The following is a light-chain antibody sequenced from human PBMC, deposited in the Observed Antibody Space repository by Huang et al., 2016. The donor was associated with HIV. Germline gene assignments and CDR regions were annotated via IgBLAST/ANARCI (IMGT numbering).Light chain of an antibody. CDR1: QNVSTN. V-gene: IGKV3-15*01. CDR3: QHYDNWAPAT. Sequence: EIVMTQSPVTLSVSPGESATLSCRASQNVSTNLAWYQHKPGRAPRLLSQGASTRATIVPARFSASGSGTEFTLTVGGLRSDDFAVYYCQHYDNWAPATFGQGTKLEFK. CDR2: GAS. J-gene: IGKJ1*01.